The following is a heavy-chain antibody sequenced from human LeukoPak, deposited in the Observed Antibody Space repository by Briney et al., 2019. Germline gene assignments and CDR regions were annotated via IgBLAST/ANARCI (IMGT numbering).Heavy chain of an antibody. V-gene: IGHV3-48*04. J-gene: IGHJ5*02. CDR1: GFTFSSYS. Sequence: PGGSLRLSCAASGFTFSSYSMNWVRQAPGKGLEWVSYISSSSSTIYYADSVKGRFTISRDNAKNTLYLQMNSLRAEDTAVYYCAASEGYSSSWYDSRENWFDPWGQGTLVTVSS. CDR2: ISSSSSTI. D-gene: IGHD6-13*01. CDR3: AASEGYSSSWYDSRENWFDP.